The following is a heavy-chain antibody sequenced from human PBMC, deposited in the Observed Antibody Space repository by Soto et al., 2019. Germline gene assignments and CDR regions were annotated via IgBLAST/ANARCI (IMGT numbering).Heavy chain of an antibody. D-gene: IGHD2-2*02. CDR3: AKDGGYCSSTSCYILRLYYYYYGMDV. J-gene: IGHJ6*02. Sequence: QVQLVESGGGVVQPGRSLRLSCAASGFTFSSYGMHWVRQAPGKGLEWVAVISYDGSNKYYADSVKGRFTISRDNSKNTLYLQMNSLRAEDTAVYYCAKDGGYCSSTSCYILRLYYYYYGMDVWVQGTTVTVSS. V-gene: IGHV3-30*18. CDR1: GFTFSSYG. CDR2: ISYDGSNK.